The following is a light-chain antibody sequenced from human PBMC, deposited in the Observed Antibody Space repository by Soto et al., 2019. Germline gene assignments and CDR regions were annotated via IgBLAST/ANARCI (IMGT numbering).Light chain of an antibody. J-gene: IGKJ4*02. CDR2: AAS. V-gene: IGKV1-39*01. CDR3: QQSYSTPRT. CDR1: QSISSY. Sequence: DIQMTQSPSSLSASVGDRFTITCRASQSISSYLNWYQQKPGKAPKLLIYAASSLQSGVPSRFSGSGSGTDFTLTISSLQPEDFATYYCQQSYSTPRTFG.